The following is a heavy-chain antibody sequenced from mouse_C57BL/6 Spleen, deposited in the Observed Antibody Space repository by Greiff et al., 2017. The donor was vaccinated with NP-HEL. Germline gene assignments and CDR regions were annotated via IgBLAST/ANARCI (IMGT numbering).Heavy chain of an antibody. CDR2: IHPNSGST. J-gene: IGHJ3*01. CDR3: APYYSNPFAY. Sequence: QVQLQQPGAELVKPGASVKLSCKASGYTFTSYWMHCVQQRPGQGLEWIGMIHPNSGSTTYNEKFKSTATLTVDKSSSTADMQLSSRTSEDSAVYYCAPYYSNPFAYWGQGTLVTVSA. V-gene: IGHV1-64*01. CDR1: GYTFTSYW. D-gene: IGHD2-5*01.